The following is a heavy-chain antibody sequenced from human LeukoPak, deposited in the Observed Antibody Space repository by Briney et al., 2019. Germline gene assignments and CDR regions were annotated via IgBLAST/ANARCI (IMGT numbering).Heavy chain of an antibody. CDR1: GGSISSRSYY. CDR3: ARDPYDSSGYWGASDY. V-gene: IGHV4-39*07. D-gene: IGHD3-22*01. CDR2: IYYSGST. J-gene: IGHJ4*02. Sequence: PSETLSLTCTVSGGSISSRSYYWGWIRQPPGKGLEWIGSIYYSGSTYYNPSLKSRVTISVDTSKNQFSLKLSSVTAADTAVYYCARDPYDSSGYWGASDYWGQGTLVTVSS.